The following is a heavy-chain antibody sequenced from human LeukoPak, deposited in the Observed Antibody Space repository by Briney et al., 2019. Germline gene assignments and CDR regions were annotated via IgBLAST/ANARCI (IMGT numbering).Heavy chain of an antibody. J-gene: IGHJ3*02. Sequence: PGGSLRLSCAASGFTFSSYSMNWVRQPPGKGLEWVSSIITSSSYIYYADSVKGRFTTSRDNTKNSPYLQMNTPRAAATVVYDCARGCLDAFDIWGQGTMVTVSS. V-gene: IGHV3-21*06. CDR1: GFTFSSYS. CDR3: ARGCLDAFDI. D-gene: IGHD2-15*01. CDR2: IITSSSYI.